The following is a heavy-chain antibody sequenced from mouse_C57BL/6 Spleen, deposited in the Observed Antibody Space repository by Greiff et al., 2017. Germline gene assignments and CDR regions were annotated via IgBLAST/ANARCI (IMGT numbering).Heavy chain of an antibody. Sequence: QVQLQQSGAELVRPGASVTLSCKASGYTFTDYEMHWVKQTPVHGLEWIGAIDPETGGTAYNQKFKGKAILTADKSSSTAYMELRSLTSEDSAVYYCTRSLHITTDYYAMDYWGQGTSVTVSA. D-gene: IGHD1-1*01. CDR1: GYTFTDYE. J-gene: IGHJ4*01. CDR2: IDPETGGT. CDR3: TRSLHITTDYYAMDY. V-gene: IGHV1-15*01.